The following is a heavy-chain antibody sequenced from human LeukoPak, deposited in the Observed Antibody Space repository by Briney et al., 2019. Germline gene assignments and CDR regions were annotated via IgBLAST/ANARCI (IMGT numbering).Heavy chain of an antibody. Sequence: SETLSLTCNVSGGSISYYYWSWIRQPPGKGLEWIGYMHTSGSSNYNPSLTSRVTISVDTSKKQFSLKLSSVTAADTGVYYCARDLGSGNYQFDYWGQGTLVTVSS. J-gene: IGHJ4*02. CDR2: MHTSGSS. CDR3: ARDLGSGNYQFDY. V-gene: IGHV4-4*09. CDR1: GGSISYYY. D-gene: IGHD1-26*01.